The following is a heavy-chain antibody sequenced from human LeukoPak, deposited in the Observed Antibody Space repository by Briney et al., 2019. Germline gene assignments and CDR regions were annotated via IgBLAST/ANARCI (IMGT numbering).Heavy chain of an antibody. J-gene: IGHJ4*02. CDR3: AKDSSIVVVSYYFDY. CDR2: IYGSGGGV. Sequence: GGSLRLSCAASGFTFSTYSMNWIRQAPGKGLEWVSGIYGSGGGVFYADSVKGRFTISRDNSGNKVFLQMNSLRPEDTAVYYCAKDSSIVVVSYYFDYWGQGTLVTVSS. D-gene: IGHD3-22*01. V-gene: IGHV3-23*01. CDR1: GFTFSTYS.